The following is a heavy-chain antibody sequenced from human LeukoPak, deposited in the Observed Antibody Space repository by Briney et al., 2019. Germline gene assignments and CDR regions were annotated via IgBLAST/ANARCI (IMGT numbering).Heavy chain of an antibody. CDR3: ARGTIYDSSGYFDY. CDR1: GYTFTGYY. D-gene: IGHD3-22*01. Sequence: ASVKVSRKASGYTFTGYYMHWVRQAPGQGLEWMGWINPNSGGTNYAQKFQGWVTMTRDTSISTAYMELSRLRPDDTAVYYCARGTIYDSSGYFDYWGQGTLVTVSS. V-gene: IGHV1-2*04. CDR2: INPNSGGT. J-gene: IGHJ4*02.